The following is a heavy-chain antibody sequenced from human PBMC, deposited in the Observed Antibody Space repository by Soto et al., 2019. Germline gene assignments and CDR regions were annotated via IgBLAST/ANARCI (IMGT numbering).Heavy chain of an antibody. V-gene: IGHV3-49*01. CDR3: ARRGYYDSKDMDV. CDR2: IRSKAYGGTT. CDR1: GFTFGDYA. D-gene: IGHD3-22*01. J-gene: IGHJ6*02. Sequence: PGGSLRLSCTASGFTFGDYAMSWFRQAPGKGLEWVGFIRSKAYGGTTEYSPSFQGQVTISADKSISTAYLQWSSLKASDTAMYYCARRGYYDSKDMDVWGQGTTVTVS.